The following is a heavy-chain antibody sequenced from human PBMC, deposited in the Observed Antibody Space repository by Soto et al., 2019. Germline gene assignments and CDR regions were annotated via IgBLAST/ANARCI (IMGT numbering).Heavy chain of an antibody. Sequence: PSETLSLTCTVSGGSVRDGSYYWAWLRQPPGKGLEWIGHIYHSGSTIYNPSLKSRVTISIGTSKSQFSLNLNSMTAADTAVYYWSGHNCNDYSDPWGQGTLVTVSS. CDR1: GGSVRDGSYY. CDR3: SGHNCNDYSDP. V-gene: IGHV4-61*01. J-gene: IGHJ5*02. D-gene: IGHD1-20*01. CDR2: IYHSGST.